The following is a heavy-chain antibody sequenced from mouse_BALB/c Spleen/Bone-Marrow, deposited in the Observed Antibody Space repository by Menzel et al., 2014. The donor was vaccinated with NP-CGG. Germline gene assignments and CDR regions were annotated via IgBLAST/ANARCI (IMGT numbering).Heavy chain of an antibody. CDR3: ARVGYRYDGYAMDY. CDR1: GFSLTSYG. Sequence: VKLVESGPGLVAPSQRLSIPCTVSGFSLTSYGVHWVRQPPGKGLEWLGVIWAGGSTNYNSALMSRLSISKDNSKSQVFLKMNCLQTDDTAMYYCARVGYRYDGYAMDYWGQGTSVTVSS. V-gene: IGHV2-9*02. CDR2: IWAGGST. D-gene: IGHD2-14*01. J-gene: IGHJ4*01.